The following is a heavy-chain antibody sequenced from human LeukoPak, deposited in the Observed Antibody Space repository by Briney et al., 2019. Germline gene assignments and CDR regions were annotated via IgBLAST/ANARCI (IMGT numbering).Heavy chain of an antibody. CDR3: ASSIAVIPGATYYYMDV. J-gene: IGHJ6*03. CDR1: GFTFSSYS. CDR2: ICGSGGYI. Sequence: GGSLRLSCAASGFTFSSYSMNWVRQAPGQGLECVSSICGSGGYIYYADSVRGRFTIPRDNAKNSLYLQMNSLRAEDTAVYYCASSIAVIPGATYYYMDVWGRGTTVTVSS. V-gene: IGHV3-21*01. D-gene: IGHD2-2*01.